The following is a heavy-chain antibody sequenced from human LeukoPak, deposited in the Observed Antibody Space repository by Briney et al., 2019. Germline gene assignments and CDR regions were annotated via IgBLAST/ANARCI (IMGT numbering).Heavy chain of an antibody. CDR1: GVSFSGYY. J-gene: IGHJ6*02. CDR3: ARDRERRNGYYSGMDV. V-gene: IGHV4-34*01. D-gene: IGHD3-22*01. CDR2: INHSGST. Sequence: SETLSLTCAVYGVSFSGYYWSWIRQPPGKGLEWIGEINHSGSTNYNPSLKSRVTISVDTSKNQFSLKLSSVTAADTAVYYCARDRERRNGYYSGMDVWGQGTTVTVSS.